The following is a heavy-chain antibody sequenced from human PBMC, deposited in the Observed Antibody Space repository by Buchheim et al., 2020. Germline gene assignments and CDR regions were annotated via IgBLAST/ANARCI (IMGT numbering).Heavy chain of an antibody. D-gene: IGHD3-3*01. CDR3: ARAGGYYDFRSGYYSFDY. CDR2: IDSDGSRT. Sequence: EVQLVESGGGLVLPGGSLRLSCAGSGFTFSSYWMNWVRQVPGKGLVWVSRIDSDGSRTNYADSVKGRFTISRDNRKNTLYLQMNSLRVEDTAVYYCARAGGYYDFRSGYYSFDYWGQGTL. J-gene: IGHJ4*02. CDR1: GFTFSSYW. V-gene: IGHV3-74*01.